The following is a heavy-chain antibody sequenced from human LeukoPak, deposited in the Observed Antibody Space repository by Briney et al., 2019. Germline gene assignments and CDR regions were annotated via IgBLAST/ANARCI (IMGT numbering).Heavy chain of an antibody. CDR3: ARARRYDSSGYPTFDY. V-gene: IGHV4-34*01. D-gene: IGHD3-22*01. CDR2: INRSGST. Sequence: PSETLSLTCAVYGGSLSGYFWSWIRQPPGTGLEWIGEINRSGSTKYHPSLKSRVTLSVDTSKSQFSLKLSSVTAADTAVYYCARARRYDSSGYPTFDYWGQGTLVTVSS. CDR1: GGSLSGYF. J-gene: IGHJ4*02.